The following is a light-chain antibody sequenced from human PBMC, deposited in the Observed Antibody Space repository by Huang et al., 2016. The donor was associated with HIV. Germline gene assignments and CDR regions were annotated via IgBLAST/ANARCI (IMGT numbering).Light chain of an antibody. Sequence: DIVVTQSPDSLAVSLGETATLNCRSSQSVLSSSTNKDYLAWFQQKPGQPPKLLIFWASTREAGVPDRFSGSWSGTHFTLTITNLKAEDVAIYYCQQYYSSPQTFGPGTRVEIK. CDR3: QQYYSSPQT. CDR1: QSVLSSSTNKDY. J-gene: IGKJ1*01. CDR2: WAS. V-gene: IGKV4-1*01.